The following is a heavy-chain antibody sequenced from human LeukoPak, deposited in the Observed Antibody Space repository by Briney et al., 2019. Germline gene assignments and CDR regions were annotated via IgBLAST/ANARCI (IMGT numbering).Heavy chain of an antibody. Sequence: MSGGSLRLSCAASGFTFSSYSMNWVRQAPGKGLEWVSSISSSSSYIYYADSVKGRFTISRDNAKNSLYLQMNSLRAEDTAVYYCARKTSLGPSGAMDVWGQGTTVAVSS. CDR1: GFTFSSYS. CDR3: ARKTSLGPSGAMDV. D-gene: IGHD3-10*01. V-gene: IGHV3-21*04. CDR2: ISSSSSYI. J-gene: IGHJ6*02.